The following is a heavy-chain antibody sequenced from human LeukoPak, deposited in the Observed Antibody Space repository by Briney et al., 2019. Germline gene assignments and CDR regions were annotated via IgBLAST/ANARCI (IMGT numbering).Heavy chain of an antibody. CDR1: GFTFSSYS. V-gene: IGHV3-23*01. J-gene: IGHJ4*02. CDR2: ISGSGGST. D-gene: IGHD3-10*01. Sequence: GGSLRLSCAASGFTFSSYSMNWVRQAPGKGLEWVSAISGSGGSTYYADSVKGRFTISRDNSKNTLYLQMNSLRAEDTAVYYCARAGLYYYGSGSYLDYWGQGTLVTVSS. CDR3: ARAGLYYYGSGSYLDY.